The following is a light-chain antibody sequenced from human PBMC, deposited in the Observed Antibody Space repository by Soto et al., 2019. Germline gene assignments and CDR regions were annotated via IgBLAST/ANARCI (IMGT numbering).Light chain of an antibody. J-gene: IGLJ3*02. V-gene: IGLV2-8*01. CDR3: SSYAGSNHWG. CDR2: EVS. CDR1: SSDVGDYDY. Sequence: QSALTQPPSASGSPGQSVTISCTGTSSDVGDYDYVSWYQQHPGKAPQLVIYEVSERPSEVPARFSGSKSGNTASLTVSGLQAEDEADYYCSSYAGSNHWGFGGGTKRTVL.